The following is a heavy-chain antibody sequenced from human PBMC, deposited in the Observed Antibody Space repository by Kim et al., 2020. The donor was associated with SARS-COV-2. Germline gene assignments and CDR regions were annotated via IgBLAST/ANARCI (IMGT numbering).Heavy chain of an antibody. D-gene: IGHD2-21*02. Sequence: SVKVSCKASGFTFTSSAVQWVRQARGQRLEWIGWIVVGSGNTNYAQKFQERVTITRDMSTSTAYMELSSLRSEDTAVYYCAADQFGCGGDCYYYYYGMDVWGQGTTVTVSS. CDR1: GFTFTSSA. J-gene: IGHJ6*02. CDR2: IVVGSGNT. V-gene: IGHV1-58*01. CDR3: AADQFGCGGDCYYYYYGMDV.